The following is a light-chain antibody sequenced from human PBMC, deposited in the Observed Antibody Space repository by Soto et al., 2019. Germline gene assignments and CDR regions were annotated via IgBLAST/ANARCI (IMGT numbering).Light chain of an antibody. CDR3: QQYGDSQAT. J-gene: IGKJ3*01. Sequence: EIVLTQSPGTLSLSPGERATLSCRASQSVSSSYLAWYQQKPGQAPRLLIYGAFNRATGIPDRFSGSGSGTDFTLTFSRLEPDDFEVYYCQQYGDSQATFGPGTKVDI. V-gene: IGKV3-20*01. CDR1: QSVSSSY. CDR2: GAF.